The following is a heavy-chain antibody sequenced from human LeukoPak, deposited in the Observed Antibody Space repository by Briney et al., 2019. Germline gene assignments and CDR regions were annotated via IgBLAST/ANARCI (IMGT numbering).Heavy chain of an antibody. Sequence: PGGSLRLSCAASGFTLSSYWMSWVRQAPGKGLEWVANIKYDGSEKDYVDSVKGRFTISRDNSKNTLSLQMISLRAEDTAVYYCAKSLYPDAFDIWGPGTMVTVS. CDR3: AKSLYPDAFDI. CDR2: IKYDGSEK. CDR1: GFTLSSYW. J-gene: IGHJ3*02. V-gene: IGHV3-7*01. D-gene: IGHD2-8*01.